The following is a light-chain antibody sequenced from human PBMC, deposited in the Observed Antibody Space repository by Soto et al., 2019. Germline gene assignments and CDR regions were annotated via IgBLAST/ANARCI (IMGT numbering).Light chain of an antibody. J-gene: IGLJ3*02. CDR1: SSDVGAYNY. CDR3: SSFAPSNTRV. V-gene: IGLV2-8*01. Sequence: QSALTQPPSASGSPGQSVTISCTGTSSDVGAYNYVSWYQQHAGKAPKLVIYEVTKRPSGVPDRFSGSKSANTASLTVSGLQAEDEADYYCSSFAPSNTRVFGGGTKVTVL. CDR2: EVT.